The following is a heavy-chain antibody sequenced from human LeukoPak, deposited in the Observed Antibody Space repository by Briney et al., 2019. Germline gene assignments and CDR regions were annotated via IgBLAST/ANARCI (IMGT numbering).Heavy chain of an antibody. CDR1: GGSISDYY. V-gene: IGHV4-59*01. D-gene: IGHD3-16*01. Sequence: SETLSLTCTVSGGSISDYYWSWIRQPPGKGLEWIGYIYYSGSTNYNPSLKSRVTISVDTSKNQFSLKLSSVTAADTAVYYCARNYDYVWGSSLINWFDPWGQGTLVTVSS. J-gene: IGHJ5*02. CDR3: ARNYDYVWGSSLINWFDP. CDR2: IYYSGST.